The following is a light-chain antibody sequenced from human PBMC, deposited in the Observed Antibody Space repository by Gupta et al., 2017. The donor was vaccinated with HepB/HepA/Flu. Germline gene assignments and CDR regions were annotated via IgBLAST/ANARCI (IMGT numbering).Light chain of an antibody. CDR1: QSISSW. Sequence: DIQMTQYPSTLSASVGDRVTITCRASQSISSWLAWYQQKPGKAPKPLIYKASTVESGVPSRGSGSGSGTEFTLTISSLQPDDFATYYCQQYNTYSETFGQGTKVEIK. CDR2: KAS. V-gene: IGKV1-5*03. CDR3: QQYNTYSET. J-gene: IGKJ1*01.